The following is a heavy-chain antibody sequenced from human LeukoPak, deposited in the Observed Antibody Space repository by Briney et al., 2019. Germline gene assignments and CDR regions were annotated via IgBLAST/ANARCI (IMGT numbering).Heavy chain of an antibody. CDR1: GFTFDEYA. V-gene: IGHV3-43*02. D-gene: IGHD3-3*01. Sequence: PGGSLRLSCVAPGFTFDEYAMHWVRQAPGKSLEWVSLIGGDGNKKYYADSVKGRFTISRDNSKNSLYLQVNSLRTEDTALYYCAKDMGPLGTIWLDYWGQGTLVSVSS. CDR3: AKDMGPLGTIWLDY. J-gene: IGHJ4*02. CDR2: IGGDGNKK.